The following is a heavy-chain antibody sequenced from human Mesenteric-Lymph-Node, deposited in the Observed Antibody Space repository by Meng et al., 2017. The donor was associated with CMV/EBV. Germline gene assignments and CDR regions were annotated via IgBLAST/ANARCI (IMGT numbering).Heavy chain of an antibody. CDR2: INPNSGGT. CDR1: GYTFTGNY. Sequence: ASVKVSCKASGYTFTGNYIYWVRQAPGQGLEWMGWINPNSGGTDYAQKFQGRVTMTADTYISTAYMEVSRLRSDDTAVYYCARDFYSSPWDVWGQGTSVTVSS. D-gene: IGHD4-11*01. CDR3: ARDFYSSPWDV. J-gene: IGHJ6*02. V-gene: IGHV1-2*02.